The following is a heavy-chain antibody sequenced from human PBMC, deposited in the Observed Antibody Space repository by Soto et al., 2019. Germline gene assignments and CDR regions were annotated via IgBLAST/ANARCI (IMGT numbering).Heavy chain of an antibody. J-gene: IGHJ4*02. CDR1: GGSISRYY. Sequence: SETLSLTCTVSGGSISRYYWSWIRQPPGKGLEWIGYIYYSGSTNYNPSLKSRVTISVDTSKNQFSLKLSSVTAADTAVYYCAGDSGYDYFDSWGQGTLVTVSS. CDR2: IYYSGST. CDR3: AGDSGYDYFDS. D-gene: IGHD5-12*01. V-gene: IGHV4-59*01.